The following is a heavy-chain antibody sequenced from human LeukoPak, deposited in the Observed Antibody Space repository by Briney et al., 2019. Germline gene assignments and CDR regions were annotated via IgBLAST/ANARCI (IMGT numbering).Heavy chain of an antibody. D-gene: IGHD2-2*01. Sequence: SGTLSLTCTVSGGSISSYYWSWIRQPAGKGLEWIGRIYTSGSTNYNPSLKSRVTVSVDTSKNQFSLKLSSVTAADTAVYYCAREYCSSTSCLIDYWGQGTLVTVSS. V-gene: IGHV4-4*07. CDR2: IYTSGST. CDR1: GGSISSYY. J-gene: IGHJ4*02. CDR3: AREYCSSTSCLIDY.